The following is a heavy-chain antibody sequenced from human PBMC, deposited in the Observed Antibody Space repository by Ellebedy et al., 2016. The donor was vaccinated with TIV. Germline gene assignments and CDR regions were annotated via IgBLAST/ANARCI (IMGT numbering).Heavy chain of an antibody. Sequence: MPSETLSLTCTVSGGSISSSSYFWGWIRQPPGKGLEWIGSIFYSGTTYYNPSLKSRVTISVDTSKNQFSLELSSVTAADTAVYYCARILRGGSNGDYFGYWGQGTQVTASS. V-gene: IGHV4-39*07. D-gene: IGHD3-3*01. CDR2: IFYSGTT. J-gene: IGHJ4*02. CDR1: GGSISSSSYF. CDR3: ARILRGGSNGDYFGY.